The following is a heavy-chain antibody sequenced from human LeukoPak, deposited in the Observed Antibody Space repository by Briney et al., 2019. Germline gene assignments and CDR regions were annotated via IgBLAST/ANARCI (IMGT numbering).Heavy chain of an antibody. J-gene: IGHJ5*02. CDR3: ARDGGYCSGGSCGWFDP. CDR1: GYTFTSYG. V-gene: IGHV1-18*01. Sequence: ASVNVSCKASGYTFTSYGISWVRQAPGQGLEWMGWISAYNGNTNYAQKLQGRVTMTTDTSTSTAYMELRSLRSDDTAVYYCARDGGYCSGGSCGWFDPWGQGTLVTVSS. CDR2: ISAYNGNT. D-gene: IGHD2-15*01.